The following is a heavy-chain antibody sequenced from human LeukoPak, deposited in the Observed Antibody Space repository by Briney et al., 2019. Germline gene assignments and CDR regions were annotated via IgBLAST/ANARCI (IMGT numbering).Heavy chain of an antibody. J-gene: IGHJ4*02. Sequence: PGRSLRLSCAASGFTFSSYGMHWVRQAPGKGLEWVAVIWCDGSNKYYADSVKGRFTISRDNSKNTLYLQMNSLRAEDTAVYYCAMYSGSYFVYWGQGTLVTVSS. V-gene: IGHV3-33*01. CDR3: AMYSGSYFVY. CDR2: IWCDGSNK. CDR1: GFTFSSYG. D-gene: IGHD1-26*01.